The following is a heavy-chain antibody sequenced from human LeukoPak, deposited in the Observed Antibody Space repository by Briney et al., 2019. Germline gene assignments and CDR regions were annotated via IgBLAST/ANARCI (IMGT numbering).Heavy chain of an antibody. Sequence: GGSLRLSCAASGFTFTSYWMHWVRQAPGKGLVWVSRINSDGSSTSYADSVKGRFTISRDNAKNTLYLQMNSLRAEDTAVYYCARVHFSDASGMYWGQETLVTVSS. J-gene: IGHJ4*02. D-gene: IGHD3-22*01. CDR3: ARVHFSDASGMY. CDR1: GFTFTSYW. CDR2: INSDGSST. V-gene: IGHV3-74*01.